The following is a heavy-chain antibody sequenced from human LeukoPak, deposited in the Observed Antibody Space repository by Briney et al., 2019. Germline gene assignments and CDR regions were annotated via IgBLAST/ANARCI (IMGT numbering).Heavy chain of an antibody. D-gene: IGHD6-13*01. CDR3: ARKLAVTNRIAAAAQAFDY. CDR1: GFTFSSYW. CDR2: ISSSSSTI. J-gene: IGHJ4*02. Sequence: GGSLRLSCAASGFTFSSYWMSWVRQAPGKGLEWVSYISSSSSTIYYADSVKGRFTISRDNAKNSLYLQMNSLRDEDTAVYYCARKLAVTNRIAAAAQAFDYWGQGTLVTVSS. V-gene: IGHV3-48*02.